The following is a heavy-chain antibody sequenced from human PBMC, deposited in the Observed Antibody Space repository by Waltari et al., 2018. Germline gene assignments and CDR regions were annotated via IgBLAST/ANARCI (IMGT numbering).Heavy chain of an antibody. V-gene: IGHV5-51*01. D-gene: IGHD3-10*01. Sequence: EVQLVQSGAEVKKPGESLKISCQVSGYSFTDYWIGWVRQMPGKGLEWMGIIYPGDSDTRDSPSFQGQVTFSVDKSINTAYLHWSRLKASDTAMYFCARHRGIGIATQSFEFWGQGTLVTVSP. J-gene: IGHJ4*02. CDR1: GYSFTDYW. CDR3: ARHRGIGIATQSFEF. CDR2: IYPGDSDT.